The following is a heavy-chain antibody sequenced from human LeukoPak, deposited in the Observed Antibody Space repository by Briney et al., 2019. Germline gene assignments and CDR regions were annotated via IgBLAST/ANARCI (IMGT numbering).Heavy chain of an antibody. Sequence: SGGSLRLSCAASGFSFSDHYMNWIRQAPGKGLEWVSYISSSSSNIDYAGSVKGRFTISRDNAKNSLYLQMNSLRAEDTAVYYCARVRSMSTTLYMDVWGRGTTATVSS. CDR1: GFSFSDHY. J-gene: IGHJ6*02. D-gene: IGHD3-16*01. V-gene: IGHV3-11*05. CDR3: ARVRSMSTTLYMDV. CDR2: ISSSSSNI.